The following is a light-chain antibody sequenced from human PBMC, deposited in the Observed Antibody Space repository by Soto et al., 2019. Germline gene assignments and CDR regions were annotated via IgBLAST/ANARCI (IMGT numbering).Light chain of an antibody. J-gene: IGKJ1*01. CDR2: KAS. CDR3: QQYNPLSRT. V-gene: IGKV1-5*03. Sequence: DIQMTQSPSTLSASVGDRVSITCRASQDIGYWLAWFQQKPGKAPSLLIYKASTLESGVPSRFSGSGSGTEFTLTISSLQPEDFATYFCQQYNPLSRTFGPGTKLDI. CDR1: QDIGYW.